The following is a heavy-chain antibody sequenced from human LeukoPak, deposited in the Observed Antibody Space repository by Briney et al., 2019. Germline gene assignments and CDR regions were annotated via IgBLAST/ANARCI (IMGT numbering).Heavy chain of an antibody. D-gene: IGHD1-14*01. CDR2: IYHNGTT. J-gene: IGHJ4*02. CDR3: SSLHGTGIRTPLWDY. V-gene: IGHV4-38-2*02. Sequence: PSETLSLTCSVSGASIRNSYYWGWIRQSPGKGLEWIGSIYHNGTTYYYPPLKSRVTISVDTSKNQFSLKLSSVTAADTAVYFCSSLHGTGIRTPLWDYWGQGTLVTVSS. CDR1: GASIRNSYY.